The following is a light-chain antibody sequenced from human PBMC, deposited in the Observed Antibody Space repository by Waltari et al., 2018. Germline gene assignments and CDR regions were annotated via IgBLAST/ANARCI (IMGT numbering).Light chain of an antibody. J-gene: IGLJ2*01. Sequence: QSVLTQPPPVSAAPGQKVTTPCSGSHPNIGNNSVPWNQQAPGTAPQLLIYDDNKRPSGIPDRFSGSKSGTSATLGITGLQTGDEADYYCGTWDSSLSVVLFGGGTKLTVL. CDR2: DDN. V-gene: IGLV1-51*01. CDR3: GTWDSSLSVVL. CDR1: HPNIGNNS.